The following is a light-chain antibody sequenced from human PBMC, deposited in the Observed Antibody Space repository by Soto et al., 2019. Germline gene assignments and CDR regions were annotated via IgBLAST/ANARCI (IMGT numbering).Light chain of an antibody. Sequence: QSALTQAPSASGSPGQSVTISCTGTSSDVGGYNYVSWYQQYPGKAPKLMIYEVSKRPSGVPDRFSGSKSGNTASLTVSGLQAEDEADYYCRSYAGSNNYVFGTGTKVTVL. V-gene: IGLV2-8*01. J-gene: IGLJ1*01. CDR1: SSDVGGYNY. CDR3: RSYAGSNNYV. CDR2: EVS.